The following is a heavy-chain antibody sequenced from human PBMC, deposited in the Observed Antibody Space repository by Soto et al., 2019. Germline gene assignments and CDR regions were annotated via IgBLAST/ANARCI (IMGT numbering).Heavy chain of an antibody. CDR3: ARGSRVAATGDAFDI. V-gene: IGHV1-8*01. CDR2: MNPNSGNT. D-gene: IGHD2-15*01. J-gene: IGHJ3*02. CDR1: GYTSTSYD. Sequence: ASVKVSCKASGYTSTSYDINWVRQATGQGLEWMGWMNPNSGNTGYAQKFQGRVTMTRNTSISTAYMELSSLRSEDTAVYYCARGSRVAATGDAFDIWGQGTMVTVSS.